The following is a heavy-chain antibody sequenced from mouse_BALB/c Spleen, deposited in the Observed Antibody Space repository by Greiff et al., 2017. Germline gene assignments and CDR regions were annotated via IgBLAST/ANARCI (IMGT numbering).Heavy chain of an antibody. D-gene: IGHD1-2*01. V-gene: IGHV1-54*01. J-gene: IGHJ2*01. Sequence: QVHVKQSGAELVRPGTSVKVSCKASGYAFTNYLIEWVKQRPGQGLEWIGVINPGSGGTNYNEKFKGKASLTADKSSSTAYMQLSSLTSDDSAVYFCARGYYGYGHYFDYWGQGTTLTVSS. CDR3: ARGYYGYGHYFDY. CDR2: INPGSGGT. CDR1: GYAFTNYL.